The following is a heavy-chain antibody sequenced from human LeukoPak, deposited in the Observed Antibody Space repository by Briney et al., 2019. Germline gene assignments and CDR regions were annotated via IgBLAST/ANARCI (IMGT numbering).Heavy chain of an antibody. J-gene: IGHJ6*03. D-gene: IGHD4-17*01. Sequence: GGSLRLSCAASGFTFSGYWMSWVRQAPGKGLEWVANIKQDESEKYYVDSVKGRFTIARDNAKYSLYLHMNSLRAEDTAVYYCARVDGDYVYYWSYMDVWGKGTTVTVSS. V-gene: IGHV3-7*01. CDR3: ARVDGDYVYYWSYMDV. CDR1: GFTFSGYW. CDR2: IKQDESEK.